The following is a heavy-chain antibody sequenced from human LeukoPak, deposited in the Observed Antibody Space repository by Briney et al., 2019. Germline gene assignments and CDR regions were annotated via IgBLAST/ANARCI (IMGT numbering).Heavy chain of an antibody. CDR2: ISSRGSSI. J-gene: IGHJ3*02. D-gene: IGHD5-24*01. Sequence: GGSLRLSCATSGFTLSSYNMNWVRQAPGKGLEWVSYISSRGSSIQYADSVQGRFTISRDNSKNMLYLQMNSLRAEDTAVYYCAKGVQMATIMVAFDIWGQGTMVTVSS. CDR1: GFTLSSYN. CDR3: AKGVQMATIMVAFDI. V-gene: IGHV3-48*01.